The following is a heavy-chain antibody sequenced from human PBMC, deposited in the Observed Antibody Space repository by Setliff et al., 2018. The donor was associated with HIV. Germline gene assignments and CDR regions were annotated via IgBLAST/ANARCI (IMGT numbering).Heavy chain of an antibody. CDR2: ISDDGSTK. J-gene: IGHJ5*02. D-gene: IGHD2-8*01. V-gene: IGHV3-30*03. CDR3: VRDDTNGPNSLDP. CDR1: GFTFSSYS. Sequence: LRLSCAASGFTFSSYSMHWVRQAPGKGPECVAVISDDGSTKHYGDSVKGRFTISRDNSKNTLYLEVSSLRAEDTAVYYCVRDDTNGPNSLDPWGQGTLVTVSS.